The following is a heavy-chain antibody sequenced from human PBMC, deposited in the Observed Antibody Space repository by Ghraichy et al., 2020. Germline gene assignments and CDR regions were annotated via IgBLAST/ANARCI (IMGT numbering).Heavy chain of an antibody. CDR3: ARAPSGSYGVYFDY. CDR2: IYYSVST. Sequence: SETLSLTCTVSGVSISSSSYYWGWIRQPPGKGLEWIGSIYYSVSTYYNASLKSRVTISVDTSKKQFSLKLSFVTAADTAVYYCARAPSGSYGVYFDYWGQGTLVTVSS. J-gene: IGHJ4*02. V-gene: IGHV4-39*01. CDR1: GVSISSSSYY. D-gene: IGHD1-26*01.